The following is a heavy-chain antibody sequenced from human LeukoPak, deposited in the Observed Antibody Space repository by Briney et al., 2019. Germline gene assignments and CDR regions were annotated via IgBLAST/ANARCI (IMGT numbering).Heavy chain of an antibody. Sequence: GASVKVSCKASGGTFSSYAISWVRQAPGQGLEWMGGIIPIFCTANYAQKFQGRVTITADESTSTAYMELSSLRSEDTAVYYCARDWTPYGSGSYIDWFDPWGQGTLVTVSS. CDR1: GGTFSSYA. CDR2: IIPIFCTA. J-gene: IGHJ5*02. V-gene: IGHV1-69*13. D-gene: IGHD3-10*01. CDR3: ARDWTPYGSGSYIDWFDP.